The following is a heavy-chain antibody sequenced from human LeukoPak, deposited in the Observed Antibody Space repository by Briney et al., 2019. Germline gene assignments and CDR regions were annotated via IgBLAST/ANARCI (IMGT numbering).Heavy chain of an antibody. V-gene: IGHV3-23*01. CDR2: VSPPGGGT. CDR1: GFTFSNHG. CDR3: ARDLAWGAFDY. J-gene: IGHJ4*02. Sequence: GGSLRLSCAASGFTFSNHGMNWVRQAPGKGLEWLSGVSPPGGGTYYADSVKGRFTISRDDSKNTLSLQMNSLRAEDTAVYYCARDLAWGAFDYWGQGTLVTVSS. D-gene: IGHD7-27*01.